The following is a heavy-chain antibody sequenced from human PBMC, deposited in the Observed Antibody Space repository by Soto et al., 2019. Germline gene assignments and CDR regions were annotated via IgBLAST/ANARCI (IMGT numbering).Heavy chain of an antibody. CDR3: ATVHSTSRSFDY. CDR1: GFTFSSYA. V-gene: IGHV3-30-3*01. D-gene: IGHD6-6*01. CDR2: ISYDGSNK. Sequence: GGSLRLSCAASGFTFSSYAMHWVRQAPGKGLEWVAVISYDGSNKYYADSVKGRFTISRDNSKNTLDLQMSSLRAEDTAVYYCATVHSTSRSFDYWGQGTLVTVSS. J-gene: IGHJ4*02.